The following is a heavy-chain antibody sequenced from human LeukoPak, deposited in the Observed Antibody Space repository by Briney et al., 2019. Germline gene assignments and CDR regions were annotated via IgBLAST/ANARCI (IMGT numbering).Heavy chain of an antibody. CDR3: ARAAVSVAAIGY. CDR2: IKLDGSEK. Sequence: GGSLRLSCAASGFTFSTYWMTWVRQAPGKGLEWVANIKLDGSEKYYVDSVKGRFTISRDNPKNSLYLQMNSLRAEDTAVYYCARAAVSVAAIGYWGQGTLVTVSS. CDR1: GFTFSTYW. J-gene: IGHJ4*02. D-gene: IGHD6-19*01. V-gene: IGHV3-7*04.